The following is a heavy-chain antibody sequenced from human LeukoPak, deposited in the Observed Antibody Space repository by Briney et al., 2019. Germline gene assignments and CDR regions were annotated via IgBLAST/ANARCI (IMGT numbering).Heavy chain of an antibody. V-gene: IGHV3-48*03. D-gene: IGHD3-10*01. CDR2: ISSSGSTI. J-gene: IGHJ6*04. CDR3: ARDYYGSGSYYNAGMDV. Sequence: GGSLRLSCAASGFAFSSYEMNWVRQAPGKGLEWVSYISSSGSTIYYADSVKGRFTISRDNAKNSLYLQMNSLRAEDTAVYYCARDYYGSGSYYNAGMDVWGKGTTVTVSS. CDR1: GFAFSSYE.